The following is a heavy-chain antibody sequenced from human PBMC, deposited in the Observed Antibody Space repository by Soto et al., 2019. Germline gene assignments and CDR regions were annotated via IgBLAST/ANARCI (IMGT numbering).Heavy chain of an antibody. CDR2: INPNSGGT. CDR1: GYTFTGYY. V-gene: IGHV1-2*04. J-gene: IGHJ6*02. CDR3: ARDLTMVRGVIPFGYYYGMDV. D-gene: IGHD3-10*01. Sequence: GASVKVSCKASGYTFTGYYMHWVRQAPGQGLEWMGWINPNSGGTNYAQKFQGWVTMTRDTSISTAYMELSRLRSDDTAVYYCARDLTMVRGVIPFGYYYGMDVWGQGTTVTVSS.